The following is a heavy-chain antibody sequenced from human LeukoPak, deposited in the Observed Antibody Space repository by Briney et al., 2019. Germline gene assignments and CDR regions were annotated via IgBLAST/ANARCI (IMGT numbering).Heavy chain of an antibody. CDR1: GYTLTSSF. CDR3: VRPVIDGSYGY. J-gene: IGHJ4*02. CDR2: INPSTGST. D-gene: IGHD1-26*01. V-gene: IGHV1-46*04. Sequence: ASVILCCTPSGYTLTSSFLHWARQAPCQGLKCSVIINPSTGSTTYAQKLKRRVTFTNDTSNSTVEIELRSLRAEDTAVYYCVRPVIDGSYGYWGQGTLVTVSS.